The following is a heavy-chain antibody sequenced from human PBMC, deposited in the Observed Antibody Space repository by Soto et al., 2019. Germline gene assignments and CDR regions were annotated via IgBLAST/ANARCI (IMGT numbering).Heavy chain of an antibody. CDR2: ISAYNGNT. CDR1: GYSFTSYG. CDR3: ARIYDSSGDAFDI. V-gene: IGHV1-18*01. D-gene: IGHD3-22*01. Sequence: GASVKVSCKASGYSFTSYGISWVRQAPGQGLEWMGWISAYNGNTYYAQRLQGRVTMTTDTSTTTTYMELRSLRSDDTAVYYCARIYDSSGDAFDIWGQGTMVTVSS. J-gene: IGHJ3*02.